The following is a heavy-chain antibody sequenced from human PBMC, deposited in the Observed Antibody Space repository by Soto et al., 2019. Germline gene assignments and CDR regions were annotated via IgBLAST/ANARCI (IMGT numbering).Heavy chain of an antibody. J-gene: IGHJ4*02. Sequence: SETLSLTCTVSGGSVSSGNYYWSWIRQPPGKGLEWIGYLYYSGRLNYNPSLRSRVTISPDTSKNQFSLKLSSVTAADTAVYYCARDPGYDSSGYFVDYWGQGIMVTISS. CDR2: LYYSGRL. D-gene: IGHD3-22*01. CDR1: GGSVSSGNYY. V-gene: IGHV4-61*01. CDR3: ARDPGYDSSGYFVDY.